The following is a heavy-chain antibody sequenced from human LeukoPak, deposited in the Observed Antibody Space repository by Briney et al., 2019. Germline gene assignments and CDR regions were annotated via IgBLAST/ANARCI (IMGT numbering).Heavy chain of an antibody. CDR3: ARGGSHLGAFDI. Sequence: GGSLRLSCAASGFTVSSNYMSWVRQAPGKGLEWVSVISGSGGSTYYADSVKGRFTISRDNSKNTLYLQMNGLRAEDTAVFYCARGGSHLGAFDIWGQGTMVTVSS. V-gene: IGHV3-53*01. D-gene: IGHD1-26*01. CDR2: ISGSGGST. J-gene: IGHJ3*02. CDR1: GFTVSSNY.